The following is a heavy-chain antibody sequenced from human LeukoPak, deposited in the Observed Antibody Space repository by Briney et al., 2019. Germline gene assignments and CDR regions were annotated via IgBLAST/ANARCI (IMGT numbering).Heavy chain of an antibody. CDR3: ARPYHYDSGSRGTAFDI. Sequence: PSETLSLTCTVSGGSVSSSSYYWGWIRQPPGRGLEWIASIYDGRTTYYNPSLKSRLTISVDRSKNQFSLKLTSVTAADTAVYYCARPYHYDSGSRGTAFDIWGQGTMVTVSS. V-gene: IGHV4-39*01. D-gene: IGHD3-10*01. CDR2: IYDGRTT. CDR1: GGSVSSSSYY. J-gene: IGHJ3*02.